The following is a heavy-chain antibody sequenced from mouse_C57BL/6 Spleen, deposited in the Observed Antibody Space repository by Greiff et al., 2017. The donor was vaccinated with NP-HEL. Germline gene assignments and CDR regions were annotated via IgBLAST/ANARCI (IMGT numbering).Heavy chain of an antibody. D-gene: IGHD2-4*01. J-gene: IGHJ2*01. CDR2: IRSKSNNYAT. Sequence: EVKLMESGGGLVQPKGSLKLSCAASGFSFNTYAMNWVRQAPGKGLEWVARIRSKSNNYATYYADSVKDRFTISRDDSESMLYLQMNNLKTEDTAMYYCVSLDYDGVFDYWGQGTTLTVSS. CDR3: VSLDYDGVFDY. CDR1: GFSFNTYA. V-gene: IGHV10-1*01.